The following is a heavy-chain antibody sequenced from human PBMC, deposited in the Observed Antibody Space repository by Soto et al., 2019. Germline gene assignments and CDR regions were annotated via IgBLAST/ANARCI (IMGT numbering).Heavy chain of an antibody. CDR1: GYSFTSYW. D-gene: IGHD6-25*01. Sequence: GESLKISCKGSGYSFTSYWIGWVRQMPGKGLECMGFIYPGDSDTTYGPSFQGHVTISADKYSSTAYLQWSSLKASDTAMYYCARVDSSGCSEYWGQGTLVTVSS. J-gene: IGHJ4*02. V-gene: IGHV5-51*01. CDR3: ARVDSSGCSEY. CDR2: IYPGDSDT.